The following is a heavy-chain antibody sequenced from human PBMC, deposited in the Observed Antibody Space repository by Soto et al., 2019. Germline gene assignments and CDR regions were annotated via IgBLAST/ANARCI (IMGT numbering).Heavy chain of an antibody. CDR1: GGTFSSYT. J-gene: IGHJ3*02. V-gene: IGHV1-69*08. D-gene: IGHD2-2*01. CDR3: ARDVLVHPGDAFDI. CDR2: IIPILGIA. Sequence: QVQLVQSGAEVKKPGSSVKVSCKASGGTFSSYTISWVRQAPGQGLEWMGRIIPILGIANYAQKFQGRVTITADKSTSTAYMELSSLRSEDTAVYYCARDVLVHPGDAFDIWGQGTMVTVSS.